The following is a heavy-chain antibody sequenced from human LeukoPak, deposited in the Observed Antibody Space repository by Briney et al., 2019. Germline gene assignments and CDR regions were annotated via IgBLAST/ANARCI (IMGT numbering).Heavy chain of an antibody. CDR1: GFTFSSYA. CDR3: ARGPDVWFGELSFDY. Sequence: GGSLRLSCAASGFTFSSYAMHWVRQAPGKGLEWVAVISYDGSNKYYADSVKGRFTISRDNSKNTLYPQMNSLRAEDTAVYYCARGPDVWFGELSFDYWGQGTLVTVSS. D-gene: IGHD3-10*01. CDR2: ISYDGSNK. V-gene: IGHV3-30-3*01. J-gene: IGHJ4*02.